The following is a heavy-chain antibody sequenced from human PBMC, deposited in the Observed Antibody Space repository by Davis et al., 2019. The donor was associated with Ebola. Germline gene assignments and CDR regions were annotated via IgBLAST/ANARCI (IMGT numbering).Heavy chain of an antibody. CDR1: GYSFTSYW. CDR2: IYPGDSDT. V-gene: IGHV5-51*01. J-gene: IGHJ5*02. Sequence: GESLKISCKGSGYSFTSYWIGWVRQMPGKGLEWMGIIYPGDSDTRYSPSFQGQVTISADKSISTAYLQWSSLKASDTAMYYCARRVSVVPAAILGGWFDPWGQGTLVTVSS. CDR3: ARRVSVVPAAILGGWFDP. D-gene: IGHD2-2*02.